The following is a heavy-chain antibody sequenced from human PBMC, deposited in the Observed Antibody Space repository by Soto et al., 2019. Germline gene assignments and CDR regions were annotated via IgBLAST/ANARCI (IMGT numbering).Heavy chain of an antibody. CDR2: IYYSGST. CDR1: GGSISSATYC. V-gene: IGHV4-30-4*01. D-gene: IGHD1-1*01. Sequence: SLTCTVSGGSISSATYCWSWIRQPPGKGLEWIGYIYYSGSTYYNPSLKSRVTISVDTSKNQFSLRLASVTAADTAVYYCARTLPNRQLFDSWSQGTLVTVSS. CDR3: ARTLPNRQLFDS. J-gene: IGHJ4*02.